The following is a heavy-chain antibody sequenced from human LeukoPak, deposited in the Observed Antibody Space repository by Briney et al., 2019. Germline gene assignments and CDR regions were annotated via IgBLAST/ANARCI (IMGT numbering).Heavy chain of an antibody. CDR3: ARRSDSGSDDGEDYFDY. D-gene: IGHD1-26*01. V-gene: IGHV4-39*01. CDR2: MYYDGST. CDR1: GGSIYSTTFY. J-gene: IGHJ4*02. Sequence: SETLSLTCTVSGGSIYSTTFYWGWIRQPPGKGLEWIGSMYYDGSTYHNPSLKSRVTISVDTSNNQFSLKLTSVTAADAAVYFCARRSDSGSDDGEDYFDYWGQGTLVTVSS.